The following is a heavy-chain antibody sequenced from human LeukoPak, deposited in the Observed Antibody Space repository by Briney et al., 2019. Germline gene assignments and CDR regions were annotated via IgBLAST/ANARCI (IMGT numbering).Heavy chain of an antibody. CDR1: GGSISSGGYY. D-gene: IGHD2-8*01. Sequence: PSQTLSLTCTVSGGSISSGGYYWSWIRQHPGKGLERIGYIYYSGSTYYNPSLKSRVTISVDTSKNQFSLKLSSVTAADTAVYYCARDRWGVGEYYFDYWGQGTLVTVSS. CDR3: ARDRWGVGEYYFDY. CDR2: IYYSGST. V-gene: IGHV4-31*03. J-gene: IGHJ4*02.